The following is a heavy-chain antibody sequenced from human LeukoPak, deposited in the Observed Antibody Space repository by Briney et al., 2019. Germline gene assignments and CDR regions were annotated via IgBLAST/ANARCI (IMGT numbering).Heavy chain of an antibody. J-gene: IGHJ5*02. D-gene: IGHD4-17*01. Sequence: WETLSLICTLSGGCISHYYWRWIRQPPEKGLEWIGYTYYGGSTKFNPALRSRGAISVDTSKKQFSLNLTSVTAADTAVYYCARGPSVTSIGGPWGQGTLVTVSA. V-gene: IGHV4-59*01. CDR2: TYYGGST. CDR3: ARGPSVTSIGGP. CDR1: GGCISHYY.